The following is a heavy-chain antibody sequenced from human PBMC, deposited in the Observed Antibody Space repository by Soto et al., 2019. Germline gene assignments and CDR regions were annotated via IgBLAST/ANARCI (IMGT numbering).Heavy chain of an antibody. CDR3: ARHQSHSSSYVDP. D-gene: IGHD6-13*01. Sequence: SETLSLTCSVSGGSISTYYWSWIRQPPGKGLEWIGTFYYSGSTNYNPSLKSRVTISVDTSKNQFSLKLSSVTAADTAVYYCARHQSHSSSYVDPWGQGTLVTVSS. J-gene: IGHJ5*02. CDR1: GGSISTYY. CDR2: FYYSGST. V-gene: IGHV4-59*08.